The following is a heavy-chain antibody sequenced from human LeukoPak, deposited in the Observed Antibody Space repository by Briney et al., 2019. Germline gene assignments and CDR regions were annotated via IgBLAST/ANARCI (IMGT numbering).Heavy chain of an antibody. J-gene: IGHJ4*02. D-gene: IGHD3-22*01. CDR2: ISANNGNA. CDR3: ARDVSHRLFYDSSGYYILFDY. CDR1: GYMFSSCG. V-gene: IGHV1-18*01. Sequence: GASVKVSCKASGYMFSSCGISWVRQGPGQGLEWMGWISANNGNANYSQKLQGRVTMTRDTSTSTAYMELRSVRSDDTAVYYGARDVSHRLFYDSSGYYILFDYWGQGTLVTVSS.